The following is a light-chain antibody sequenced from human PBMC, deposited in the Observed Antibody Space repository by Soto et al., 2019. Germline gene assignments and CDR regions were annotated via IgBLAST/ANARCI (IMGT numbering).Light chain of an antibody. J-gene: IGKJ5*01. V-gene: IGKV1-5*03. CDR1: QSISSW. CDR3: QQYNNWPPIT. CDR2: KAS. Sequence: DFQMTQSPSTLSASVGDRVTITCRASQSISSWLAWYQQKPGKAPKLLIYKASSLESGVPSRFSGSGSGTEFTLTISSLQSEDFAVYYCQQYNNWPPITFGQGTRLEI.